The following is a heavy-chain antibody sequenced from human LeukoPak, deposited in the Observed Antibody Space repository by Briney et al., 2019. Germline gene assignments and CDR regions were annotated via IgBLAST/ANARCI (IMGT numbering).Heavy chain of an antibody. Sequence: PGGSLRLSCAASGFTFDDYAMHWVRQAPGKGLEWVSGISWNSGSIGYADSVKGRFTISRDNAKNSLYLQMNSLRAEDTALYYCAKSVRGVILDYWGQGTLVAVSS. CDR2: ISWNSGSI. CDR3: AKSVRGVILDY. J-gene: IGHJ4*02. V-gene: IGHV3-9*01. D-gene: IGHD3-10*01. CDR1: GFTFDDYA.